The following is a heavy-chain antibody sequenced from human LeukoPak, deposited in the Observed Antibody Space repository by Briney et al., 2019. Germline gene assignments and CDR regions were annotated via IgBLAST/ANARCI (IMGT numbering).Heavy chain of an antibody. Sequence: GASVKVSCKASGGTFSSYAISWVRQAPGQGLEWMGRIIPILGIANYAQKFQGRVTITADKSTSTAYMELSSLRSEDTAVYYCARDGVYCSSTSCYSEFFDYWGQGTLVTVSS. CDR1: GGTFSSYA. CDR2: IIPILGIA. V-gene: IGHV1-69*04. J-gene: IGHJ4*02. D-gene: IGHD2-2*01. CDR3: ARDGVYCSSTSCYSEFFDY.